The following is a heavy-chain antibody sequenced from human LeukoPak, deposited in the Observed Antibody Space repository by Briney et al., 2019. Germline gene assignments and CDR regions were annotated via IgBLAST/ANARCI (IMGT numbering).Heavy chain of an antibody. CDR2: ISYDGSVE. CDR3: ARALGSSWDSSLDS. Sequence: GGSLRLSCAASGFTFSNYAMHWVRQAPGKGLEWVALISYDGSVEKNAASVKGRFTISRDNSKNTLCLQMNSLRTEDTAVYYCARALGSSWDSSLDSWGQGTLVPVSS. D-gene: IGHD6-13*01. J-gene: IGHJ4*02. CDR1: GFTFSNYA. V-gene: IGHV3-30*04.